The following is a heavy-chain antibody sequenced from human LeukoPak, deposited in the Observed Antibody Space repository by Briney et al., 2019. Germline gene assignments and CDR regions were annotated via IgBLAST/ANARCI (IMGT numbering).Heavy chain of an antibody. J-gene: IGHJ4*02. CDR1: GFTFSSYA. CDR2: ISYDGSNK. Sequence: GGSLRLACSASGFTFSSYAMHWVRQAPGKGLEWVAVISYDGSNKYYADSVKGRFTISRDNSKNTLYLQMNSLRAEDTAVYYCAKDAYWGQGTLVTVSS. CDR3: AKDAY. V-gene: IGHV3-30*04.